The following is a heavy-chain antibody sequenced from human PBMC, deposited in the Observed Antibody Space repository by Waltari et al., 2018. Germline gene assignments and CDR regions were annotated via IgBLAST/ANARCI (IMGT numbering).Heavy chain of an antibody. Sequence: QVQLQESGPRLVRPTQTMSPTFSVTGASIHSGHFYWTWIRQPPGKGLEWIGHIHTSGSPHYNPSLKSRLSIPADTSRNQISLRLTSVTAADTAVYYCARAGQLSADALDLWGQGTVVSVSS. V-gene: IGHV4-30-4*08. D-gene: IGHD1-1*01. CDR1: GASIHSGHFY. CDR3: ARAGQLSADALDL. CDR2: IHTSGSP. J-gene: IGHJ3*01.